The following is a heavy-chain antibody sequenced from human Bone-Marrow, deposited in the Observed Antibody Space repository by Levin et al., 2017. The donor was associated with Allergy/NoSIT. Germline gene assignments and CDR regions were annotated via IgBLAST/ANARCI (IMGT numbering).Heavy chain of an antibody. Sequence: SLTTSGVGVGWVRQPPGKALESLAVIFWDEDQRLSPSLKSRLTITRDTSKNQMVLMMTNVDPADTATYYCAHRRPWEGAFDVWGQGTMVIVSS. CDR3: AHRRPWEGAFDV. J-gene: IGHJ3*01. V-gene: IGHV2-5*02. CDR2: IFWDEDQ. D-gene: IGHD1-26*01. CDR1: SLTTSGVG.